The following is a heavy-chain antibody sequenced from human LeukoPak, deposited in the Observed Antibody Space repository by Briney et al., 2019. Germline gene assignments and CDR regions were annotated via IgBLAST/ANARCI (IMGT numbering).Heavy chain of an antibody. CDR3: ARVEMATDTGFDY. V-gene: IGHV4-59*08. D-gene: IGHD5-24*01. J-gene: IGHJ4*02. CDR2: IYYSGST. Sequence: SETLSLTCTVSGGSISSYYWSWIRQPPGKGLEWIGYIYYSGSTNYNPSLKSRVTISVDTSKNQFSLKLSSVTAADTPVYYCARVEMATDTGFDYWGQGTLVTVSS. CDR1: GGSISSYY.